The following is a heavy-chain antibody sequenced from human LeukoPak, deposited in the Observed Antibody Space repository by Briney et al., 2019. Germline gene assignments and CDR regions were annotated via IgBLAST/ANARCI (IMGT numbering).Heavy chain of an antibody. D-gene: IGHD6-13*01. J-gene: IGHJ5*02. Sequence: SETLSLTCAVYGGSFSGYYWSWIRQPPGKGLECIGESNHSGSTNYKPSLKSRVTISVDTSKNQFSLKLSSVTAADTAVYYCARDGEVLSSSWFWFDPWGQGTLVTVSS. CDR2: SNHSGST. CDR3: ARDGEVLSSSWFWFDP. V-gene: IGHV4-34*01. CDR1: GGSFSGYY.